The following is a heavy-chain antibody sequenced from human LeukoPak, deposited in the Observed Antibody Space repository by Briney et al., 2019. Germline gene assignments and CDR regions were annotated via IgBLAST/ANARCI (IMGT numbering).Heavy chain of an antibody. J-gene: IGHJ3*02. CDR3: AGEDNSSGYRPFDI. D-gene: IGHD3-22*01. CDR2: INPNNGGT. V-gene: IGHV1-2*06. CDR1: VYTFTGYY. Sequence: GASVMVSCKASVYTFTGYYIHWVRQAPGQGLEWMGRINPNNGGTNYAQKFQGGVTMTRDMSMSTVYMELSRMRSDDTAVYYCAGEDNSSGYRPFDIWGQGTMVTVPS.